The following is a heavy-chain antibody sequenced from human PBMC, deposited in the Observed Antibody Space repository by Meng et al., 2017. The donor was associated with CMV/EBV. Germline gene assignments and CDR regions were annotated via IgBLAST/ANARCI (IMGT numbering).Heavy chain of an antibody. Sequence: GGSLRLSCAASGFTFSSYSMNWVRQAPGKGLEWVSYISSSSSTIYYAGSVKGRFTISRDNAKNSLYLQMNSLRAEDTAVYYCARESPIGVDIWGQGTMVTVSS. J-gene: IGHJ3*02. V-gene: IGHV3-48*04. CDR2: ISSSSSTI. CDR3: ARESPIGVDI. D-gene: IGHD2/OR15-2a*01. CDR1: GFTFSSYS.